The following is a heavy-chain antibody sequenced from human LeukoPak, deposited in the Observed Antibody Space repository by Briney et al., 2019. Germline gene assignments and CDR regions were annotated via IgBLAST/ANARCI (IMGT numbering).Heavy chain of an antibody. J-gene: IGHJ4*02. CDR1: GFTFSSYA. CDR2: ISYDGSNK. Sequence: GGSLRLSCAASGFTFSSYAMHWVRQAPGKGLEWVAVISYDGSNKYYADSVKGRFTISRDNSKNTPYLQMNSLRAEDTAVYYCASDSGSYYGHDYWGQGTLVTVSS. CDR3: ASDSGSYYGHDY. V-gene: IGHV3-30*04. D-gene: IGHD1-26*01.